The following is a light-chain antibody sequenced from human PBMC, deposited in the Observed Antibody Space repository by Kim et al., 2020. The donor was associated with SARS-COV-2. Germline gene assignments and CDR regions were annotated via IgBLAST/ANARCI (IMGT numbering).Light chain of an antibody. J-gene: IGKJ1*01. CDR3: QQYGSSPRT. V-gene: IGKV3-20*01. CDR1: RSVRSNY. CDR2: TAS. Sequence: EIVLTQSPGTLSLSPGERATLSCRASRSVRSNYLAWYQQKPGQAPRLLIYTASNRATGIPDRFSGSGSGTDFTLSITRLEPEDFAVYYCQQYGSSPRTFGQGTKVEIK.